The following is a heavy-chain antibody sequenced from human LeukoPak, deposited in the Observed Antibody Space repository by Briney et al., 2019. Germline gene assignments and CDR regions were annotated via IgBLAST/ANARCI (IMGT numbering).Heavy chain of an antibody. CDR3: ARGESGSTNYYGSGSYSRFDY. Sequence: SETLSLTCTVSGGSITNGDCYWGRIRQPPGKGLESIGYIYYSGSTYYNPSLKSRVTISVDTSKNQFSLKLSSVTAADTAVYYCARGESGSTNYYGSGSYSRFDYWGQGTLVTVSS. D-gene: IGHD3-10*01. CDR2: IYYSGST. CDR1: GGSITNGDCY. V-gene: IGHV4-30-4*01. J-gene: IGHJ4*02.